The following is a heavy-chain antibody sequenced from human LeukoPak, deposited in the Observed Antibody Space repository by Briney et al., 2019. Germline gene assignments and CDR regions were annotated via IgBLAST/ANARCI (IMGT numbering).Heavy chain of an antibody. Sequence: ASVKVSCKASGYTFTGYYMHWVRQAPGQGLEWMGWINPNSGGTNYAQKFQGRVTMTRDTSISTAYMELSRLRSDDTAVYYCARGRSGGWLQLRAFDIWGQGTMVTVSS. D-gene: IGHD5-12*01. J-gene: IGHJ3*02. CDR2: INPNSGGT. V-gene: IGHV1-2*02. CDR3: ARGRSGGWLQLRAFDI. CDR1: GYTFTGYY.